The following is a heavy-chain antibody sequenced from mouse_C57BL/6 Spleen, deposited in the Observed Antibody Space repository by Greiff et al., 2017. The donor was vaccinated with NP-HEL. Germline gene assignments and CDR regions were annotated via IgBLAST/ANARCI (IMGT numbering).Heavy chain of an antibody. CDR2: IWRGGST. CDR3: AKNEDSASGFAY. Sequence: QVQLKESGPGLVQPSQCLSITCTVSGFSLTSYGVHWVRQSPGKGLEWLGVIWRGGSTDYNAAFMSRMSITKDNSKSQVFFKMNSLQADDTAIYYGAKNEDSASGFAYWGQGTLVTVSA. V-gene: IGHV2-5*01. J-gene: IGHJ3*01. CDR1: GFSLTSYG. D-gene: IGHD6-1*01.